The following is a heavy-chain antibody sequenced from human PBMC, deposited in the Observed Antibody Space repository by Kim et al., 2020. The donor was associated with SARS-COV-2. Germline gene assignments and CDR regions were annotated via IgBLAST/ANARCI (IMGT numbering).Heavy chain of an antibody. D-gene: IGHD3-10*01. CDR2: INHSGST. CDR3: ARGLNYYGSGSLGR. Sequence: SETLSLTCAVYGGSFSGYYWSWIRQPPGKGLEWIGEINHSGSTNYNPSLKSRVTISVDTSKNQFSLKLSSVTAADTAVYYCARGLNYYGSGSLGRWGQGTLVTVSS. V-gene: IGHV4-34*01. J-gene: IGHJ4*02. CDR1: GGSFSGYY.